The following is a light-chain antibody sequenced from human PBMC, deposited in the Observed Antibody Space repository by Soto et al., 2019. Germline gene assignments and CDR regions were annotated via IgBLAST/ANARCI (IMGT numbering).Light chain of an antibody. V-gene: IGKV3-20*01. CDR2: GAS. CDR3: QQYGNSTPLT. J-gene: IGKJ4*01. CDR1: QSVSSH. Sequence: ERVLTQSPGTLSLSPGERATLSCRASQSVSSHLAWYQQRPGQAPRLLIYGASSRATGIPDRFSGSGSGTDFTLTISRLEPDDFALYYCQQYGNSTPLTFGGGTKVEIK.